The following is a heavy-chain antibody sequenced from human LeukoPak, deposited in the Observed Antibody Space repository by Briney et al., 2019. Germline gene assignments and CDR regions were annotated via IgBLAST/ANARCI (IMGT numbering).Heavy chain of an antibody. J-gene: IGHJ4*02. Sequence: GASVTVSCKASGGTFSSYAISWVRQAPGQGLEWMGGIIPIFGTANYAQKFQGRVTITADESTSTAYMELSSLRSEDTAVYYCAKDWREIYYGVFDSWGQGTLVTVSS. CDR3: AKDWREIYYGVFDS. V-gene: IGHV1-69*13. D-gene: IGHD1-26*01. CDR1: GGTFSSYA. CDR2: IIPIFGTA.